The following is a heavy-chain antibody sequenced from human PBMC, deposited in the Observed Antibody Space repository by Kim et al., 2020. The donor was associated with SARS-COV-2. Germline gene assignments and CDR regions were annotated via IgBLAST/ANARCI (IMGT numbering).Heavy chain of an antibody. CDR1: GVSFSGYY. CDR3: ARGAPQTALTYYYGSGSPYYFDY. V-gene: IGHV4-34*01. J-gene: IGHJ4*02. D-gene: IGHD3-10*01. Sequence: SETLSLTCAVYGVSFSGYYWSWIRQPPGKGLEWIGEINHSGSTNYNPSLKSRVTISVDTSKNQFSLKLSSVTAADTAVYYCARGAPQTALTYYYGSGSPYYFDYWGQGTLVTVSS. CDR2: INHSGST.